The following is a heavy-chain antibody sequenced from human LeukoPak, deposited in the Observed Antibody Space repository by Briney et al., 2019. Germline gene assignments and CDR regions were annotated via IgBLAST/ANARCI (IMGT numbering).Heavy chain of an antibody. Sequence: SETLSLTCSVSGGSISSGGYYWSWIRQPPGKGLEWIGFIYHGGSSNYSPSLKSRVTMSLDRSKNQFSLKLSSVTAADTAVYYCASETRARNQVGSWGQGTMVTVSS. CDR2: IYHGGSS. J-gene: IGHJ3*01. D-gene: IGHD1-14*01. V-gene: IGHV4-30-2*01. CDR1: GGSISSGGYY. CDR3: ASETRARNQVGS.